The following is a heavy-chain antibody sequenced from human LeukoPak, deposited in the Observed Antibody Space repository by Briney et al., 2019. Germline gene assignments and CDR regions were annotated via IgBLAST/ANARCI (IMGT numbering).Heavy chain of an antibody. D-gene: IGHD1-26*01. V-gene: IGHV4-39*01. Sequence: SETLSLTCTVSGASLSSSSNYWGWIRQPPGKGLEWIGSIYYSGSTSYNPSFQSRVTISTGTAKRQFSLELISVTAADTAVYYCARSTGSYIDYWGQGTLVTVSS. CDR1: GASLSSSSNY. CDR3: ARSTGSYIDY. CDR2: IYYSGST. J-gene: IGHJ4*02.